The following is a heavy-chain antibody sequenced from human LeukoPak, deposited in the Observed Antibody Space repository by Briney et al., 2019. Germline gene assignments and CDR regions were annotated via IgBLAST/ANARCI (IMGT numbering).Heavy chain of an antibody. V-gene: IGHV3-33*01. CDR2: IWSDGSAQ. Sequence: GGSLRLSCAASGFTFSSSGMHWVRQAPGKGLEWVAAIWSDGSAQYYADSVEGRFIISRDNSRNMLYLQMNSLTAEDTAVYYCARDLGGSPFDYWGQGTLVTVSS. CDR3: ARDLGGSPFDY. CDR1: GFTFSSSG. J-gene: IGHJ4*02. D-gene: IGHD1-26*01.